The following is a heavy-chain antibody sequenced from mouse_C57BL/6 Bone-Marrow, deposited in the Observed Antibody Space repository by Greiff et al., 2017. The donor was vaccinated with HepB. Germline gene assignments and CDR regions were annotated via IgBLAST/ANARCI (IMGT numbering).Heavy chain of an antibody. D-gene: IGHD1-1*01. V-gene: IGHV1-52*01. J-gene: IGHJ3*01. CDR3: ANYYGSSPFAY. Sequence: VQLQQPGAELVRPGSSVKLSCKASGYTFTSYWMHWVKQRPIQGLEWIGNIDPSDSETHYNQKFKDKATLTVDKSSSTAYMQLSSLTSEDSAVYYCANYYGSSPFAYWGQGTLVTVSA. CDR1: GYTFTSYW. CDR2: IDPSDSET.